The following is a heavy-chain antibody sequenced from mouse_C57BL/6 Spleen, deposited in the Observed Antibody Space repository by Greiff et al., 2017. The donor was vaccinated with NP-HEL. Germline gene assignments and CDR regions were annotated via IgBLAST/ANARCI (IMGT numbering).Heavy chain of an antibody. CDR3: ARWVYDYGDLYAMDY. D-gene: IGHD2-4*01. CDR1: GFNIKNTY. Sequence: VQLQQSVAELVRPGASVKLSCTASGFNIKNTYMHWVQQRPEQGLEWIGRIDPANGNTKYAPKFQGKATITADTSSNTAYLQLSSLTSEDTAIYYWARWVYDYGDLYAMDYWGQGTSVTVSS. CDR2: IDPANGNT. J-gene: IGHJ4*01. V-gene: IGHV14-3*01.